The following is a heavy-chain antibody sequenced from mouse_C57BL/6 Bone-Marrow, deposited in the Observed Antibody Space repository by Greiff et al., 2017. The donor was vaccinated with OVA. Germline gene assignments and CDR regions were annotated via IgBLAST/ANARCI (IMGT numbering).Heavy chain of an antibody. CDR2: IHPNSGST. V-gene: IGHV1-64*01. CDR1: GYTFTSYW. J-gene: IGHJ4*01. D-gene: IGHD1-1*01. Sequence: QVQLQQSGAELVKPGASVKLSCKASGYTFTSYWMHWVKQRPGQGLEWIGMIHPNSGSTNYNEKFKSKATLTVDKSSSTAYMQLSSLTSEDSAVYYCARYGSSSYAMDYWGQGTSVTVSS. CDR3: ARYGSSSYAMDY.